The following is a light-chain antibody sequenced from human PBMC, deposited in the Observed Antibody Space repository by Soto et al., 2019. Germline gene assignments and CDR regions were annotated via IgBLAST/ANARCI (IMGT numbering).Light chain of an antibody. V-gene: IGLV1-44*01. CDR1: SSNIGRNT. J-gene: IGLJ1*01. Sequence: QSVLTQPPSASGTPGQRVTISCSGSSSNIGRNTVNWYQQLPGTAPKLLIYSNNQGPSGVPDRFSGSKSGTSASLAISGLQSEDEADYYCAAWDDSLKDVFGTGTKVTVL. CDR3: AAWDDSLKDV. CDR2: SNN.